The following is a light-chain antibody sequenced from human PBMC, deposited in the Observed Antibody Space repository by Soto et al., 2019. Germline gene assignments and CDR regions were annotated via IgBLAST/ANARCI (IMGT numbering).Light chain of an antibody. CDR2: GAS. CDR1: QAVGND. Sequence: IVMTQSPATLSVSPGERVTLSCRASQAVGNDLAWYQQKPGQAPRLLIYGASTRATGVPARFSGSGSGTEFTLTISSLQSEDFAVYYCQQYDNWLYTFGQGTKLEIK. J-gene: IGKJ2*01. CDR3: QQYDNWLYT. V-gene: IGKV3-15*01.